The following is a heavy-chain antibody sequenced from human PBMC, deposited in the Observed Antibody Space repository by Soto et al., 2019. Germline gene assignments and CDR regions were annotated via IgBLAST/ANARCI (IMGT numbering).Heavy chain of an antibody. CDR1: GGSISSGDYY. CDR3: ARDQRGLLWFGEPPYYYGMDV. V-gene: IGHV4-30-4*01. Sequence: SETLSLTCTVSGGSISSGDYYWSWIRQPPGKGLEWIGYIYYSGSTYYNPSLKSRVTISVDTSKNQFSLELSSVTAADTAVYYCARDQRGLLWFGEPPYYYGMDVWGQGTTVTVSS. J-gene: IGHJ6*02. D-gene: IGHD3-10*01. CDR2: IYYSGST.